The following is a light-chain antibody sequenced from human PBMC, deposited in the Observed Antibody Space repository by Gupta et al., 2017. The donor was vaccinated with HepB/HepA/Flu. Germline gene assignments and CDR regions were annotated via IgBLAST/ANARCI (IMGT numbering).Light chain of an antibody. CDR2: AAS. CDR3: QQYNKWPPFT. CDR1: QSVRSN. V-gene: IGKV3-15*01. Sequence: IVITQSPATLSVSPGARATLSCRASQSVRSNLAWYQQKPGRTPRLLIYAASARATGVPARFSGSGSGTEFTITISSRQSEDFAVYYCQQYNKWPPFTFGQGTQLEIK. J-gene: IGKJ5*01.